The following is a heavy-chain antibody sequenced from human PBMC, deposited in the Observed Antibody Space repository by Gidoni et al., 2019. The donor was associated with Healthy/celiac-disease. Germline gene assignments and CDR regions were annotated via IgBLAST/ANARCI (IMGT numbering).Heavy chain of an antibody. D-gene: IGHD2-21*01. Sequence: EVQLLESGGGLVQHGGSLRLLCAASGFTLSSSAISWVRQAPGKGLEWVSAISGSGGSTYYADSVKGRFTISRDNSKNTLYLQMNSLRAEDTAVYYCAKILLANYYYYGMDVWGQGTTVTVSS. CDR3: AKILLANYYYYGMDV. J-gene: IGHJ6*02. CDR1: GFTLSSSA. CDR2: ISGSGGST. V-gene: IGHV3-23*01.